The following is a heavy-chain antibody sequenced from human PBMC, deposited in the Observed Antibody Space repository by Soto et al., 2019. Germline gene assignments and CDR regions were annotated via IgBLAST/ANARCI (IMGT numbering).Heavy chain of an antibody. CDR1: GGSISSSSYY. V-gene: IGHV4-39*01. CDR2: IYYSGST. D-gene: IGHD3-16*01. CDR3: ARRRQVAAGGGYYFDY. J-gene: IGHJ4*02. Sequence: SETLSLTCTVSGGSISSSSYYWGWIRQPPGKGLEWIGSIYYSGSTYYNPSLKSRVTISVDTSKNQFSLKLSSVTGADKAVFYCARRRQVAAGGGYYFDYGGQGTWVTVSS.